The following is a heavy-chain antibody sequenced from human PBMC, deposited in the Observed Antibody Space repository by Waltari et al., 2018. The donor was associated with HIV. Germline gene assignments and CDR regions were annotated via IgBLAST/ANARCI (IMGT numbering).Heavy chain of an antibody. CDR2: TYYVGPT. CDR3: ARKIPEGHAFDS. CDR1: GYSLTNGYY. Sequence: QVQLQESGPGPVKPSETLSLTWGVSGYSLTNGYYWGWFRQPPGKGLEWIGSTYYVGPTYYNPSLKSRVTISVDTSKNQFSLKVTSVTAADTAVYYCARKIPEGHAFDSWGQGTLVTVSS. D-gene: IGHD2-2*01. J-gene: IGHJ4*02. V-gene: IGHV4-38-2*01.